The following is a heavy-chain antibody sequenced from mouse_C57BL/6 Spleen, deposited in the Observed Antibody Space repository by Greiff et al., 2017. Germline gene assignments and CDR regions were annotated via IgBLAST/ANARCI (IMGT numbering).Heavy chain of an antibody. Sequence: QVHVKQSGAELARPGASVKMSCKASGYTFTSYTMHWVKQRPGQGLEWIGYINPSSGYTKYNQKFKDKATLTADKSSSTAYMQLSSLTSEDSADYYCARDLDSSIDYWGQGTTLTVSS. D-gene: IGHD3-2*02. CDR2: INPSSGYT. J-gene: IGHJ2*01. CDR3: ARDLDSSIDY. V-gene: IGHV1-4*01. CDR1: GYTFTSYT.